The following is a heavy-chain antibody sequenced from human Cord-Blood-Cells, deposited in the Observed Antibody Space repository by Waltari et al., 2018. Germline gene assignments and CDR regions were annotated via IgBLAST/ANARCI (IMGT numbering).Heavy chain of an antibody. CDR1: GGSISSSSSY. V-gene: IGHV4-39*01. CDR3: ARIWSCSGGSCYSYFDY. Sequence: QLQLQESGPGLVTPSETLSLTCTAPGGSISSSSSYWGWYRQPPGKGLEWIGSIYYSGSTYYNPSLKSRVTISVDTSKNQFSLKLSSVTAADTAVYYCARIWSCSGGSCYSYFDYWGQGTLVTVSS. D-gene: IGHD2-15*01. CDR2: IYYSGST. J-gene: IGHJ4*02.